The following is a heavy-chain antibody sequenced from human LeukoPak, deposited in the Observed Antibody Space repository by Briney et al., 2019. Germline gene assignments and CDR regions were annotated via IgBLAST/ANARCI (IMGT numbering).Heavy chain of an antibody. D-gene: IGHD6-13*01. J-gene: IGHJ4*02. CDR3: VRDLSYSSGWSDY. CDR1: GFTFSSYA. CDR2: INGSGGDT. V-gene: IGHV3-23*01. Sequence: GGSLRLSCAASGFTFSSYAMSWVRQPPGKGLEWVSAINGSGGDTFYADSVKGRFTISRENFKNTLSLQMNSLRAEDTALYYCVRDLSYSSGWSDYWGQGTLVTVSS.